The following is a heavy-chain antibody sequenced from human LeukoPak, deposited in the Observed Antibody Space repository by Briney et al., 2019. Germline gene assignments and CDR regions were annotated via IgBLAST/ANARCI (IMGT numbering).Heavy chain of an antibody. D-gene: IGHD6-6*01. J-gene: IGHJ3*01. CDR3: ARGPSSGAFDF. V-gene: IGHV1-2*02. CDR1: GYIFTVYY. CDR2: INPHNGAT. Sequence: ASVKVSCKASGYIFTVYYMHWLRQAPGQGLEWMGWINPHNGATGYAHKLQGRVTMTRDTSINTAYMEPSGLTSDDTAVYFCARGPSSGAFDFWGQGTMVTVSS.